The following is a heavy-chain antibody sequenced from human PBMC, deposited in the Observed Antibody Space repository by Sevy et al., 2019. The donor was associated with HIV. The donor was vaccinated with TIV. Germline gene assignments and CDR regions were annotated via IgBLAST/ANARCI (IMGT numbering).Heavy chain of an antibody. J-gene: IGHJ4*02. V-gene: IGHV3-33*08. CDR1: GFTFSSYG. CDR3: ASGLMTTKLHY. CDR2: IWYDGSDK. Sequence: GGSLRLSCAASGFTFSSYGMHWVRQAPGKGLEWVAVIWYDGSDKYYADSVKGRFTISRDNSKNTLYLQMNSLIAEDTAVYYCASGLMTTKLHYWGQGTLVTVSS. D-gene: IGHD4-4*01.